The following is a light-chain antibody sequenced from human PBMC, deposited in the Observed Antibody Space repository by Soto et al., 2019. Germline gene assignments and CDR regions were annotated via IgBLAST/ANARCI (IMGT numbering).Light chain of an antibody. Sequence: DIVMTQSPDSLAVSLGERATINCKSSQSVLHSSNNKNYLAWYQQKPGQPPKLLIYWASTRESGVPDRFSGSGSGTDFTLSISSLQAEDVSVYYCQQYYSTLTFGQRTKVEIK. V-gene: IGKV4-1*01. CDR3: QQYYSTLT. CDR1: QSVLHSSNNKNY. J-gene: IGKJ1*01. CDR2: WAS.